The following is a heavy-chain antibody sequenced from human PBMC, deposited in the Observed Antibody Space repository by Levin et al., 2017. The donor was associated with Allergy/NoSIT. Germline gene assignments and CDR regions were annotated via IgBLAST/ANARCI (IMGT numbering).Heavy chain of an antibody. D-gene: IGHD2-2*01. V-gene: IGHV3-23*01. CDR3: ARSLPAAIPYWFDP. J-gene: IGHJ5*02. CDR1: GFTFSSYA. CDR2: ISGSGGST. Sequence: GESLKISCAASGFTFSSYAMSWVRQAPGKGLEWVSAISGSGGSTYYADSVKGRFTISRDNSKNTLYLQMNSLRAEDTAVYYCARSLPAAIPYWFDPWGQGTLVTVSS.